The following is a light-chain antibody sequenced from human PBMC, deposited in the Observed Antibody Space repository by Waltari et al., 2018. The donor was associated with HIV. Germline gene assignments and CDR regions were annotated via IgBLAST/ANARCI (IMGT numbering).Light chain of an antibody. V-gene: IGLV3-21*02. J-gene: IGLJ1*01. Sequence: SYVLTQPPSVSVAPGQTARITCGGDNIGNKSVHWSQQKPGQAPVLVVFDDSDRPSGIPERFSGSNSGNTATLTVSRVEAGDEADYYCQVWDSGSDHPGVFGTGTKVTVL. CDR3: QVWDSGSDHPGV. CDR1: NIGNKS. CDR2: DDS.